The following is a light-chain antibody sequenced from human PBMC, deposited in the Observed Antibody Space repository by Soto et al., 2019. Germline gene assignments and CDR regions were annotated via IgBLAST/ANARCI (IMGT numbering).Light chain of an antibody. CDR3: SSYTSSSTLLL. Sequence: QSALTQPATVSGSPGQSITISCTGTSSDVGGYNYVSWYQHHPGKAPKLMIYDVTNRPSGVANRFSGSKSGNTASLTISGLQAEDEADYDCSSYTSSSTLLLFGGGTKLTV. J-gene: IGLJ2*01. CDR1: SSDVGGYNY. CDR2: DVT. V-gene: IGLV2-14*01.